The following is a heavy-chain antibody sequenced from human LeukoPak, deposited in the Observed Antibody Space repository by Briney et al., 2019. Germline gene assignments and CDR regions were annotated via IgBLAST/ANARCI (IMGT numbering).Heavy chain of an antibody. J-gene: IGHJ4*02. CDR2: INPNTGGT. CDR1: GYTFTGHY. CDR3: ARDLATIDGIAWYYFEN. D-gene: IGHD5-12*01. V-gene: IGHV1-2*02. Sequence: ASVKVSRKASGYTFTGHYIHWVRQAPGQGFEWMGWINPNTGGTDYAQKFQDRIAISTYTSISTAYMELSRLRSDDTALYYCARDLATIDGIAWYYFENWGQGTLVTVS.